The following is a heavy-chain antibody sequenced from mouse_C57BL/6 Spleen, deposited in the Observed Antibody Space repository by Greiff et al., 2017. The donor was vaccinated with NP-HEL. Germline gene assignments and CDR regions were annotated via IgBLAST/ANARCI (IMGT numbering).Heavy chain of an antibody. Sequence: QVQLQQSGAELVRPGTSVKVSCKASGYAFTNYLIEWVKQRPGQGLEWIGVINPGSGGTNYNEKFKGKATLTADKSSSTAYMQLSSLTSEDSAVYFCARRGAVGAMDYWGQGTSVTVSS. CDR2: INPGSGGT. CDR1: GYAFTNYL. CDR3: ARRGAVGAMDY. V-gene: IGHV1-54*01. D-gene: IGHD1-1*01. J-gene: IGHJ4*01.